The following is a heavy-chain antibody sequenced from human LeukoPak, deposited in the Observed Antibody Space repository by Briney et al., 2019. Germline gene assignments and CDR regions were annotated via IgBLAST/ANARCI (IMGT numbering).Heavy chain of an antibody. Sequence: GGSLRLSCAASGFTFSSYEMNWVRQAPGKGLEWVSYISSSGSTIYYADSVKGRFTISRDNAKNSLYLQMNSLRAEDTAVYYCARIGYCSSTSCSRDYWGQGTLVTVSS. V-gene: IGHV3-48*03. CDR2: ISSSGSTI. D-gene: IGHD2-2*01. J-gene: IGHJ4*02. CDR3: ARIGYCSSTSCSRDY. CDR1: GFTFSSYE.